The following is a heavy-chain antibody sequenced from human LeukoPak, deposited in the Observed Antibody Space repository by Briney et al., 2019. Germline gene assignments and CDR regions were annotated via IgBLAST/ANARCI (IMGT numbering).Heavy chain of an antibody. V-gene: IGHV3-23*01. J-gene: IGHJ6*03. CDR2: ISGSGGST. CDR3: AKGPPSYGSGSYRYLWYYYYYMDV. D-gene: IGHD3-10*01. CDR1: GFSFSSYA. Sequence: GGSLRLSCATSGFSFSSYAMSWVRQAPGKGLEWVSAISGSGGSTYYADSVKGRFTISRDNSKNTLYLQMNSLRAEDTAVYYCAKGPPSYGSGSYRYLWYYYYYMDVWGKGTTVTVSS.